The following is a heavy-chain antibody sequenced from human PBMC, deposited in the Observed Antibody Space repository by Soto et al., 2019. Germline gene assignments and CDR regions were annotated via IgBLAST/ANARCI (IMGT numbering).Heavy chain of an antibody. V-gene: IGHV2-5*02. D-gene: IGHD5-12*01. CDR1: GFSLSTSGVG. J-gene: IGHJ4*02. CDR3: AHRRNGYSYFDY. Sequence: QITLKESGPTLVKPTQTLTLTCTFSGFSLSTSGVGVGWIRQPPGRALEWLALIYWDDDERYSPSLKIRLTITKDTSKNQVVLIMTNMDPVDTATYYCAHRRNGYSYFDYWGQGTLVTVAS. CDR2: IYWDDDE.